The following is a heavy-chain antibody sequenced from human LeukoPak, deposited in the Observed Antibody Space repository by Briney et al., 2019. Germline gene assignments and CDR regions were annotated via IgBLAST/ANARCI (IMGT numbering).Heavy chain of an antibody. Sequence: GGSLRLSCAASGFTFRSYGMHWVRQAPGKGLEWVAFIRYDGSNKYYADSVKGRFTISRDNSKNTLYLQMSSLRAEDTAVYYCAKEVFGVVIIGIDYWGQGTLVTVSS. V-gene: IGHV3-30*02. J-gene: IGHJ4*02. CDR2: IRYDGSNK. CDR3: AKEVFGVVIIGIDY. D-gene: IGHD3-3*01. CDR1: GFTFRSYG.